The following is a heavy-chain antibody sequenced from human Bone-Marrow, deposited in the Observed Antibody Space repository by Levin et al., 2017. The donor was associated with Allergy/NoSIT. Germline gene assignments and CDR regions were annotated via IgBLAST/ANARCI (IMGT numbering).Heavy chain of an antibody. Sequence: GGSLRLSCAASGFTFTNYGMYWVRQTPGKGLEWVSFISGKSTRSNYAEAVKGRFTISRDNSKNTVFLQMNSLRVEDTAIYYCVRDGFLRGNVYHYYGMDVWGQGTTVTVSS. V-gene: IGHV3-23*01. CDR2: ISGKSTRS. CDR3: VRDGFLRGNVYHYYGMDV. CDR1: GFTFTNYG. J-gene: IGHJ6*02. D-gene: IGHD3-10*01.